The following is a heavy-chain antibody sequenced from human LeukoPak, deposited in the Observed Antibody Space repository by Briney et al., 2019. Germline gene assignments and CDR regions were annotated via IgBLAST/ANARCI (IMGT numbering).Heavy chain of an antibody. Sequence: SVKVSCKASGGTFSSYAISWVRQAPGEGLEWMGGIIPIFGTANYAQKFQGRVTITADESTSTAYMEPSSLRSEDTAVYYCARGGLPGIAAAGNNWFDPWGQGTLVTVSS. CDR3: ARGGLPGIAAAGNNWFDP. CDR1: GGTFSSYA. D-gene: IGHD6-13*01. V-gene: IGHV1-69*13. J-gene: IGHJ5*02. CDR2: IIPIFGTA.